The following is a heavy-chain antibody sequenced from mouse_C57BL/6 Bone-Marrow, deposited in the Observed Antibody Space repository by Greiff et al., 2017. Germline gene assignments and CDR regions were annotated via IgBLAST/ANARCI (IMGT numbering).Heavy chain of an antibody. CDR3: ARVPDGTTWDAMDY. CDR2: IDPNSGGT. D-gene: IGHD2-1*01. J-gene: IGHJ4*01. Sequence: QVQLQQPGAELVKPGASVKLSCKASGYTFTSYWMHWVKPRPGRGLEWIGRIDPNSGGTKYNEKFKSKATLTVDKPSSTAYMQLSSLTSEDSAVYYCARVPDGTTWDAMDYWGQGTSVTVSS. CDR1: GYTFTSYW. V-gene: IGHV1-72*01.